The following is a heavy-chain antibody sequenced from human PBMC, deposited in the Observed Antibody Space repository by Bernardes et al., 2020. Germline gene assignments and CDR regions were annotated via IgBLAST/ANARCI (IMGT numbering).Heavy chain of an antibody. V-gene: IGHV3-30*01. Sequence: GGSLRLSCAASGFTFSSYAMHWVRQAPGKGLEWVAVISYDGSTQYYADSLKGRFTISRDNSKNTLYLQMNSLRAEDTAVYYCAKSQCTGGTCSSVHYYYYIDVWGKGTTVTVSS. CDR2: ISYDGSTQ. CDR3: AKSQCTGGTCSSVHYYYYIDV. CDR1: GFTFSSYA. D-gene: IGHD2-15*01. J-gene: IGHJ6*03.